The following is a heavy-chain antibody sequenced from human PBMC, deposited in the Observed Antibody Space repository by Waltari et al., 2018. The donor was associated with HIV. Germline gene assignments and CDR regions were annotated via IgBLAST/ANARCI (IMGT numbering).Heavy chain of an antibody. CDR1: GFHFSSYA. CDR3: ARDQYPRGPLDY. D-gene: IGHD2-2*02. CDR2: ISYDGSNK. V-gene: IGHV3-30-3*01. J-gene: IGHJ4*02. Sequence: QVQLVESGGGVVQPGRSLRLSCAASGFHFSSYAIHWVRQAPGQGLEWVAVISYDGSNKYYADSVKGRFTISRDNSKNTLYLQMNSLRAEDTAVYYCARDQYPRGPLDYWGQGTLVTVSS.